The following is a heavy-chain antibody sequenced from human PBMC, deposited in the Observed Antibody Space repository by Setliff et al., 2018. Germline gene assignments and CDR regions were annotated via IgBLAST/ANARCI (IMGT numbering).Heavy chain of an antibody. V-gene: IGHV4-39*07. D-gene: IGHD6-19*01. J-gene: IGHJ6*02. CDR3: ARVSQYSSGWYYYYYYGMDV. Sequence: PSETLSLTCTVSGGSISSSSYYWGWIRQPPGKGLEWIGSIYYSGSTYYNPSLKSRVNISVDTSKNQFSLKLSSVTAADTAVYYCARVSQYSSGWYYYYYYGMDVWGQGTTVTVSS. CDR2: IYYSGST. CDR1: GGSISSSSYY.